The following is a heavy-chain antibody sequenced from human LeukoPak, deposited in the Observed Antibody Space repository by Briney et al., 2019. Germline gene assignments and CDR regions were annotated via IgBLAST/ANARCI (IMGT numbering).Heavy chain of an antibody. Sequence: GASVKVSCKASGYTFTSYAMHWVRQAPGQRLEWMGRINAGNGNTKYSQKFQGRVTITRDTSASTAYMELSSLRSEDTAVYYCARAAAGDYYYYGMDVWGQGTTVTVSS. CDR1: GYTFTSYA. CDR2: INAGNGNT. V-gene: IGHV1-3*01. J-gene: IGHJ6*02. CDR3: ARAAAGDYYYYGMDV. D-gene: IGHD6-13*01.